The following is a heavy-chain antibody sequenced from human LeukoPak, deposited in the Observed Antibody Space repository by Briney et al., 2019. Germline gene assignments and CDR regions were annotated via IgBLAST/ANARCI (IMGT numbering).Heavy chain of an antibody. D-gene: IGHD6-6*01. CDR3: ARVRDRIGTAARPGVFDY. V-gene: IGHV3-23*01. Sequence: GGSLRLSCAASGFTFSSYAMSWVRQAPGKGLEWVSTISNSDGNTYYADSVKGRFTISRDNAKNTLYLQMNSLRAEDTAVYYCARVRDRIGTAARPGVFDYWGQGTLVTVSS. CDR2: ISNSDGNT. J-gene: IGHJ4*02. CDR1: GFTFSSYA.